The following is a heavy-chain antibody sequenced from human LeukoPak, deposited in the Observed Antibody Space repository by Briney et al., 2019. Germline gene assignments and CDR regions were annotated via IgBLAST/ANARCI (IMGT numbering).Heavy chain of an antibody. V-gene: IGHV4-38-2*02. Sequence: SETLSLTCSVSGYSIISDYYWGWIRQPPGKGLEWIGSIYHSGSTYYNPSLKSRVTISVDTSKNQFSLKLSSVTAADTAVYYCARDRGDYGDSLFDYWGQGTLVTVSS. J-gene: IGHJ4*02. CDR1: GYSIISDYY. CDR2: IYHSGST. CDR3: ARDRGDYGDSLFDY. D-gene: IGHD4-17*01.